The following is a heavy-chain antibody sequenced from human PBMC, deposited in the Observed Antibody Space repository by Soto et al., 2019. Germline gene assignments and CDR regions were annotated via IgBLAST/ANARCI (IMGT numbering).Heavy chain of an antibody. CDR2: IKQDGSEK. V-gene: IGHV3-7*04. CDR1: GFTFSSYW. D-gene: IGHD6-19*01. J-gene: IGHJ3*02. Sequence: EVQLVESGGGLVQPGGSLRLSCAASGFTFSSYWMDWVRQAPRKGLEWVATIKQDGSEKYYVDSVKGRFIISRDNAKNSLFLQMNSLRVEDTAVYLCARVIGTDGWSNHPLDMWGQGTMVTVSS. CDR3: ARVIGTDGWSNHPLDM.